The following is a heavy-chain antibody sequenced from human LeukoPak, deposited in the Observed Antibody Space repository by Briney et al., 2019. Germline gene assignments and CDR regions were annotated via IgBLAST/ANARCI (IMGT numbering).Heavy chain of an antibody. V-gene: IGHV4-34*01. CDR3: ARRMGAGNWFDP. D-gene: IGHD1-26*01. CDR1: GGSFSGYY. Sequence: KPSETQSLTCAVYGGSFSGYYWSWIRQPPGKGLEWIGEINHSGSTNYNPSLKSRVTISVDTSKNQFSLKLSSVTAADTAVYYCARRMGAGNWFDPWGQGTLVTVSS. CDR2: INHSGST. J-gene: IGHJ5*02.